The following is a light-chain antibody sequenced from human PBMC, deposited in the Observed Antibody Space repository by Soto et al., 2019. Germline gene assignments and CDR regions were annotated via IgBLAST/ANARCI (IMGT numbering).Light chain of an antibody. CDR3: GSWDSSLSAYV. CDR2: DDN. Sequence: QSVLTQPPSVSGAPGQRVTISCTGSSSNIGAGYDVHWYQQSPGTAPKLLIYDDNKRPSGIPDRFSGSKSGTSATLGITGFQTGDEADYYCGSWDSSLSAYVFGTGTKLTVL. CDR1: SSNIGAGYD. J-gene: IGLJ1*01. V-gene: IGLV1-51*01.